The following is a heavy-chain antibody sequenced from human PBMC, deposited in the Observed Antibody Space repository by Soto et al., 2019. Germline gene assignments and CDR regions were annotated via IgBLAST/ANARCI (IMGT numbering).Heavy chain of an antibody. CDR2: LSGSGDRR. V-gene: IGHV3-23*01. Sequence: EVQLLESGGDLVQPGGSLRLSCAASGFTVSNYAMSWVRQAPGKGLQWVSALSGSGDRRYYSDSVKGRFTISRDNSKNTLYLQMNSLGAEVTAAYYCAKSGSSSGCQFYYHGMDVWGQGTTVTVSS. CDR1: GFTVSNYA. CDR3: AKSGSSSGCQFYYHGMDV. D-gene: IGHD6-6*01. J-gene: IGHJ6*02.